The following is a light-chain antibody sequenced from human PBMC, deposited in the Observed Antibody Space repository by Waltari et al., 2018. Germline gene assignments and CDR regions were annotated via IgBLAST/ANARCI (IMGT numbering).Light chain of an antibody. J-gene: IGKJ3*01. Sequence: EIVLTQSPGTLSLSPGERATLSCRASQSVSSSYLAWDQQKPGQAPRLLIYGASSRATGIPDRFSGSGSGTDFPLTISRLEPEDFAVYYCQQYGSSPWGFGPGTKVDIK. CDR1: QSVSSSY. CDR3: QQYGSSPWG. V-gene: IGKV3-20*01. CDR2: GAS.